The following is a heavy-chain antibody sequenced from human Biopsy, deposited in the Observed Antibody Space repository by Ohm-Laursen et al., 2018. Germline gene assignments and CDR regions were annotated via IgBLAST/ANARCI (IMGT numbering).Heavy chain of an antibody. V-gene: IGHV1-69*06. CDR1: GGTFSSYG. CDR3: ATKLTGYFHH. D-gene: IGHD3-9*01. Sequence: SVKVSCKVPGGTFSSYGVNWVRQAPGQGLEWLGGNIPILGTGNYAQKFQDRVTVAADTSTSTATMELRSLRSDDTAVYYCATKLTGYFHHWGQGTQVTVSS. CDR2: NIPILGTG. J-gene: IGHJ1*01.